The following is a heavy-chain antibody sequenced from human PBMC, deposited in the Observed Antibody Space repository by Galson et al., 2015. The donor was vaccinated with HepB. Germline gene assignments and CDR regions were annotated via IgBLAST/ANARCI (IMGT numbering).Heavy chain of an antibody. J-gene: IGHJ5*02. Sequence: SLRLSCAGSGFIFRHHAMAWIRQAPGKGLEWVSGINGRGSTRSYSDAVKGRFSISRDNSKDTVFLKMDNLRAEDTAVYYCVKEGSWFRGDWFDPWGQGALVTVS. CDR2: INGRGSTR. CDR1: GFIFRHHA. CDR3: VKEGSWFRGDWFDP. V-gene: IGHV3-23*01. D-gene: IGHD3-10*01.